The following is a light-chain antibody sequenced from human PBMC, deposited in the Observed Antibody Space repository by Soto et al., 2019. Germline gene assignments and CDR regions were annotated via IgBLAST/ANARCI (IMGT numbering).Light chain of an antibody. J-gene: IGKJ2*01. V-gene: IGKV3-20*01. CDR3: HHYCDSPYT. Sequence: EIVLTQSPGTLSLSPGERATLSCWASQTVSSNYLAWYQQKPGQAPRLLIYGASRRAAGIPDRFSGSGSGTDFILTISRLEPEDFALYFCHHYCDSPYTFGQGTKLEI. CDR2: GAS. CDR1: QTVSSNY.